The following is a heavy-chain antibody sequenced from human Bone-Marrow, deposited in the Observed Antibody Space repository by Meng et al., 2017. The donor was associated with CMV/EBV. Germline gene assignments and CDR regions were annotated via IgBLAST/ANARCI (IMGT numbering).Heavy chain of an antibody. CDR3: ARFAETGAFEI. CDR1: GFTFSSYA. D-gene: IGHD1-14*01. CDR2: ISYDGSNK. J-gene: IGHJ3*02. Sequence: SCAASGFTFSSYAMHWVRQAPGKGLEWVAVISYDGSNKYYADSVKGRFTISRDNSKNTLYLQMNSLRAEDTAVYYCARFAETGAFEIWGQGTMVTVSS. V-gene: IGHV3-30*04.